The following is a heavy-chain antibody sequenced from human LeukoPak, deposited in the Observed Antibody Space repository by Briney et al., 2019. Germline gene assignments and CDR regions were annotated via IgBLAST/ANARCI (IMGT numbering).Heavy chain of an antibody. D-gene: IGHD3-10*01. CDR2: INHRGTT. CDR1: GDSFSGYY. Sequence: SETLSLTCAVYGDSFSGYYWSWIRQPPGKGLEWIAEINHRGTTHYNPSLKSRVTISVDPSKNQFSLKLSSVIDADTAVYYCARDQDYYGSGSYGPDHWGQGILVTVSS. V-gene: IGHV4-34*01. J-gene: IGHJ5*02. CDR3: ARDQDYYGSGSYGPDH.